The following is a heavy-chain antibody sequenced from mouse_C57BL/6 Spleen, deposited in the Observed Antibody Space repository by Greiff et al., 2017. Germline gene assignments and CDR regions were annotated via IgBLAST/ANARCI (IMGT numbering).Heavy chain of an antibody. J-gene: IGHJ3*01. CDR1: GYAFSSYW. CDR3: ARSGLGDGPGFAY. D-gene: IGHD3-1*01. Sequence: QVQLQQSGAELVKPGASVKISCKASGYAFSSYWMNWVKQRPGKGLEWIGQIYPGDGDTNYNGKFKGKATLTADKSSSTAYMQLSSLTSEDSAVYFCARSGLGDGPGFAYWGQGTLVTVSA. V-gene: IGHV1-80*01. CDR2: IYPGDGDT.